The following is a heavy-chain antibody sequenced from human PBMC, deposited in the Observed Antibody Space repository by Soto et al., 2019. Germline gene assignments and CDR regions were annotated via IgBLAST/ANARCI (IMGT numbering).Heavy chain of an antibody. CDR1: GGTFSSYA. D-gene: IGHD2-15*01. Sequence: QVQLVQSGAEVKKPGSSVKVSCKASGGTFSSYAISWVRQAPGHGLEWMGGIIPIFGTANYAQKFQGRVTIAADESTSTAYMKLSSLRSEDTAVYYCARGGLYCSWGRCYLGYWGQGTLVTVSS. CDR2: IIPIFGTA. V-gene: IGHV1-69*01. CDR3: ARGGLYCSWGRCYLGY. J-gene: IGHJ4*02.